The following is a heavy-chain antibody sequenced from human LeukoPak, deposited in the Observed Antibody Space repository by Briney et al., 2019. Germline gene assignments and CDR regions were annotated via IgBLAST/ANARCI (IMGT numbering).Heavy chain of an antibody. CDR1: GYSFTDYE. Sequence: AASVKVSCKTSGYSFTDYEIHWVRQAPGQGLEWMGWINPNTGGTKYAQKFQGRVTMTRDTSISTAYMELSRLRSDDTAVYYCARVWGPRSSGRSAFDIWGQGTMVTVSS. CDR3: ARVWGPRSSGRSAFDI. D-gene: IGHD6-19*01. CDR2: INPNTGGT. V-gene: IGHV1-2*02. J-gene: IGHJ3*02.